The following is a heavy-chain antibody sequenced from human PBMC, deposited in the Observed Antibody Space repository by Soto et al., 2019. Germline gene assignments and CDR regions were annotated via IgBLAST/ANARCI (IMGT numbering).Heavy chain of an antibody. CDR3: ARGGYYYDSSGYHSSKFDY. D-gene: IGHD3-22*01. Sequence: ASVKVSCKASGYTFTGYYLHWVRQAPGQGLEWVGWINPNSGGTSYAQKFQGWVTMTRDTSISTVYMELSRLKSDDTAVYYCARGGYYYDSSGYHSSKFDYWGQGTLVTVSS. V-gene: IGHV1-2*04. J-gene: IGHJ4*02. CDR1: GYTFTGYY. CDR2: INPNSGGT.